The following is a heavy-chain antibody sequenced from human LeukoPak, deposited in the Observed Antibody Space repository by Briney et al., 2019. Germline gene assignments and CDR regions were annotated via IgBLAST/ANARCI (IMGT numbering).Heavy chain of an antibody. CDR3: ATSSNAPGNH. V-gene: IGHV3-74*01. J-gene: IGHJ5*02. CDR2: IKTDGTIT. Sequence: GGSLRLSCAASGFTFSNYWMYWVRQAPGKGLVWVSRIKTDGTITNYADSVKGRFTISRDNAKNTLYLQMNSLRAEDTAVYYCATSSNAPGNHWGQGTLVTVSS. D-gene: IGHD2-2*01. CDR1: GFTFSNYW.